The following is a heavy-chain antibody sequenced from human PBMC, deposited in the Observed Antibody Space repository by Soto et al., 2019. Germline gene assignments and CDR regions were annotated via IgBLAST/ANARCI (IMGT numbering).Heavy chain of an antibody. Sequence: PGGSLRLSCAASGFISRSYWMHWVRQVPGKGLVWVSRINGDGRSTSYADSVKGRFTISRDNAKNTLYLQMNSLRADDTAVYYCARAQYLADDAFDIWGQGAMGTVAS. CDR3: ARAQYLADDAFDI. J-gene: IGHJ3*02. V-gene: IGHV3-74*01. D-gene: IGHD2-2*01. CDR2: INGDGRST. CDR1: GFISRSYW.